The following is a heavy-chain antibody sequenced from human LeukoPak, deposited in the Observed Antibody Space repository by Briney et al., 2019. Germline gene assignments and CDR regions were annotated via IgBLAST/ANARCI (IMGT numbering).Heavy chain of an antibody. J-gene: IGHJ4*02. CDR2: ISGSGGST. CDR3: AKVYGSGYDGDY. Sequence: GGSLRLSCAASGFKLSSYAMSWVRQAPGKGLEWVSAISGSGGSTYYADSVKGRFTISRDNSKDTLSLQMNSLRAEDTAVYYCAKVYGSGYDGDYWGQGTLVTVSS. D-gene: IGHD5-12*01. CDR1: GFKLSSYA. V-gene: IGHV3-23*01.